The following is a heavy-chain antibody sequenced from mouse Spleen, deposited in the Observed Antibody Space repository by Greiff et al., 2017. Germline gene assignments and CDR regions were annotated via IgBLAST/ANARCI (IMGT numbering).Heavy chain of an antibody. D-gene: IGHD1-1*01. V-gene: IGHV5-15*02. Sequence: EVKVEESGGGLVKPGGSLKLSCAASGFTFSDYGMAWVRQAPGKGPEWVAFISNLAYSIYYADTVTGRFTISRENAKNTLYLEMSSLRSEDTAMYYCARVLPYYFDYWGQGTTLTVSS. J-gene: IGHJ2*01. CDR3: ARVLPYYFDY. CDR1: GFTFSDYG. CDR2: ISNLAYSI.